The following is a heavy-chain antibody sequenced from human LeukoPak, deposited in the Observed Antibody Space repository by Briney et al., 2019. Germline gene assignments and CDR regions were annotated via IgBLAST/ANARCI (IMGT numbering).Heavy chain of an antibody. CDR1: GYTFTSYA. D-gene: IGHD5-12*01. J-gene: IGHJ4*02. Sequence: ASVKVSCKASGYTFTSYAMHWVRQAPGQRLEWMGWIDAGNGNTKYSQKFQGRVTITRDTSASTAYMELSSLRSEDTAVYYCARDHNIVAPFDYWGQGTLVTVSS. CDR2: IDAGNGNT. V-gene: IGHV1-3*01. CDR3: ARDHNIVAPFDY.